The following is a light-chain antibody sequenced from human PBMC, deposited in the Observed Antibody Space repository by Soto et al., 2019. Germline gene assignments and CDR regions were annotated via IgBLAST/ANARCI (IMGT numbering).Light chain of an antibody. J-gene: IGKJ5*01. CDR1: ESIGDY. CDR3: QQYVTSPSIT. V-gene: IGKV3-20*01. CDR2: AAS. Sequence: EIVLTQSPCALSLSPGARATLSCWASESIGDYLAWYQQRPGQAPRLLIYAASRRASGTPHRFSGSGSERAFTLAISGLEPADFGVYYCQQYVTSPSITFGQGTRLEIK.